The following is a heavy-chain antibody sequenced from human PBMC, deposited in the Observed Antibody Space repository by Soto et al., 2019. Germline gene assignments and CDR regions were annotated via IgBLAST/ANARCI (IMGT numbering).Heavy chain of an antibody. V-gene: IGHV3-23*01. J-gene: IGHJ5*02. CDR1: GFTFSSYA. CDR2: ISGSGGST. Sequence: PGGSLRLSCAASGFTFSSYAMSWVRQAPGKGLEWVSAISGSGGSTYYADSVKGRFTISRDNSKNTLYLQMNSLRAEDTAVYYCAKSDLFWPAINWFDPWGQGTLVTVSS. CDR3: AKSDLFWPAINWFDP.